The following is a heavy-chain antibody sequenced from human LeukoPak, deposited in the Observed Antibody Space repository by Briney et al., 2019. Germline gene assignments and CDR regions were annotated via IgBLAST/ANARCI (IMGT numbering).Heavy chain of an antibody. J-gene: IGHJ4*02. CDR2: ISGSGGST. V-gene: IGHV3-23*01. CDR3: AKGRFWDYYDSSGYYPFDY. Sequence: GGSLRLSCAASGFTFSSHAMSWVRQAPGKGLEWVSAISGSGGSTYYADSVKGRSTISRDNSKNTLYLQMNSLRAEDTAVYYCAKGRFWDYYDSSGYYPFDYWGQGTLVTVSS. CDR1: GFTFSSHA. D-gene: IGHD3-22*01.